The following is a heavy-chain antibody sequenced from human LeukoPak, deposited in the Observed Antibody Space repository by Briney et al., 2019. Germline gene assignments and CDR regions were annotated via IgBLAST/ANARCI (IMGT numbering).Heavy chain of an antibody. CDR3: ARESRVGGDAFDI. Sequence: PGGSLRLSCAASGFTFSSYSMNWVRQAPGKGLEWVSSISSSSSYIYYADSVKRRFTSSRDNAKNSLYLQMNSLRAEDTAVYYCARESRVGGDAFDIWGQGTMVTVSS. CDR2: ISSSSSYI. D-gene: IGHD1-26*01. J-gene: IGHJ3*02. CDR1: GFTFSSYS. V-gene: IGHV3-21*01.